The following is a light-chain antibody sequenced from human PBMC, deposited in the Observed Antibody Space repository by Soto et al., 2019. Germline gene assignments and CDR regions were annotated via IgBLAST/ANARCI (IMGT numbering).Light chain of an antibody. J-gene: IGKJ2*01. CDR2: GAS. Sequence: EIVLKQSPGTLSLSPGERATLSCRARQSVSSSYLAWYQQKPGQAPRLLIYGASSRATGIPDRFSGSGSGRDFTHTIIRLEPVEFEVYYCYQYGRSPPCYTFGQGTKLEIK. V-gene: IGKV3-20*01. CDR1: QSVSSSY. CDR3: YQYGRSPPCYT.